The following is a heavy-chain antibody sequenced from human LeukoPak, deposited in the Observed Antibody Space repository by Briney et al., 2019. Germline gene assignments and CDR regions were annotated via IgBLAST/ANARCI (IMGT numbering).Heavy chain of an antibody. V-gene: IGHV1-46*01. CDR3: ARDRHRRGVVITNWFDP. CDR2: INPSGGST. Sequence: ASVKVSCKASGYTFTSYYMHWVRQAPGQGLEWMGIINPSGGSTSYAQKFQGRVTMTRDMSTSTVYMELSSLRSEDTAVYYCARDRHRRGVVITNWFDPWGQGTLVTVSS. J-gene: IGHJ5*02. D-gene: IGHD3-22*01. CDR1: GYTFTSYY.